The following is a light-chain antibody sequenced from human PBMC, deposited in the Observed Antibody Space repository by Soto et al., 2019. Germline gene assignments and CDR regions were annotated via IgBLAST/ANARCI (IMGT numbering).Light chain of an antibody. CDR3: HQHSRSIT. CDR2: GAS. J-gene: IGKJ4*01. CDR1: QSVNKNY. V-gene: IGKV3-20*01. Sequence: VLTQSTGTLSLSPGARATLSCRASQSVNKNYLAWYQQKPGQSPRLLIYGASIRDTAIPDRFSGSGSGTDFTLTISRMEPEDSAVYYCHQHSRSITFGRGNKVEIK.